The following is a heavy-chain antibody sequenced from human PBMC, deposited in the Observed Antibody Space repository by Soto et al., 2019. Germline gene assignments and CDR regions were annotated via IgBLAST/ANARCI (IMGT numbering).Heavy chain of an antibody. V-gene: IGHV4-34*01. CDR1: GGSFSGYY. D-gene: IGHD2-2*02. CDR3: ARGVRCSSTSCYKEYFDL. J-gene: IGHJ2*01. CDR2: INHSGST. Sequence: PSETLSLTCAVYGGSFSGYYWSWIRQPPGKGLEWIGEINHSGSTNYNPSLKSRVTISVDTSKNQFSLKLGSVTAADTAVYYCARGVRCSSTSCYKEYFDLWGRGTLVTVSS.